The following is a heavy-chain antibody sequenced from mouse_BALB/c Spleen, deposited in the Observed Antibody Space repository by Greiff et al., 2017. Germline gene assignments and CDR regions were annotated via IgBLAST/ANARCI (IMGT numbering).Heavy chain of an antibody. V-gene: IGHV1-5*01. D-gene: IGHD2-14*01. CDR3: TRSGYRSNAMDY. CDR2: IYPGNSDT. J-gene: IGHJ4*01. Sequence: VQLQQSGTVLARPGASVKMSCKASGYTFTSYWMHWVKQRPGQGLEWIGAIYPGNSDTSYNQKFKGKAKLTAVTSTSTAYMELSSLTNEDSAVYYCTRSGYRSNAMDYWGQGTSVTVSS. CDR1: GYTFTSYW.